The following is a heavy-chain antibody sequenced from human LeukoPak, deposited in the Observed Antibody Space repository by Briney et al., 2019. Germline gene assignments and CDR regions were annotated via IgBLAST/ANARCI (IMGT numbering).Heavy chain of an antibody. CDR3: AKDSIAAAGTFDP. V-gene: IGHV3-23*01. Sequence: GGSLRLSCAASGFTFSNYDMNWVRQAPGKGLEWVSGISGSGGSTYYADSVKGRFTISRDNSKNTLYLQMNSLRAEDTAVYYCAKDSIAAAGTFDPWGQGTLVTVSS. CDR2: ISGSGGST. J-gene: IGHJ5*02. D-gene: IGHD6-13*01. CDR1: GFTFSNYD.